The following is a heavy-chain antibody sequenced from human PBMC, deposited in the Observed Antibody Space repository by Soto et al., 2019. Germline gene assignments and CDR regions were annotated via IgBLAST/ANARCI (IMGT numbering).Heavy chain of an antibody. CDR1: GYTFTSYD. J-gene: IGHJ5*02. V-gene: IGHV1-8*01. D-gene: IGHD1-26*01. CDR3: AREVGAGRFDP. Sequence: QVQLVQSGSEVKKPGASVKVSCKASGYTFTSYDLNWVRQATGQGLEWMGWMNPNSGNTGYAQKFKGRVTMTRNTSISPSYVELSSMRSDVTAAYYCAREVGAGRFDPWGQGTLFTVSS. CDR2: MNPNSGNT.